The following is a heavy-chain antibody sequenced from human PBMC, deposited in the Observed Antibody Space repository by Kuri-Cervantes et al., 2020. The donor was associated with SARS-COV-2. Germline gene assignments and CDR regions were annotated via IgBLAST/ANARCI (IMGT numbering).Heavy chain of an antibody. J-gene: IGHJ2*01. CDR2: ISYDGSNK. D-gene: IGHD1-26*01. CDR1: GFTFSSYA. V-gene: IGHV3-30*04. Sequence: LSLTCAASGFTFSSYAMHWVRQAPGKGLEWVAVISYDGSNKYYADSVRGRFTISSDNSKNTLYLQMNSLRAEDTAVYYCASELLWYFDLWGRGTLVTVSS. CDR3: ASELLWYFDL.